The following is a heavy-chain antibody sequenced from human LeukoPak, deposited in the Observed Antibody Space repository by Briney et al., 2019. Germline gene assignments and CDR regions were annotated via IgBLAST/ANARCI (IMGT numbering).Heavy chain of an antibody. V-gene: IGHV1-18*01. CDR1: GYTFTSYG. D-gene: IGHD2-2*01. CDR2: ISAYNGNT. Sequence: GASVKVSCKASGYTFTSYGISWVRQAPGQGLEWMGWISAYNGNTNYAQKLQGRVTMTTDTSTSTAYMELRSLRSDDTAVYYCARSRYCSSTSCRGAYSWFDPWGQGTLVTVSS. CDR3: ARSRYCSSTSCRGAYSWFDP. J-gene: IGHJ5*02.